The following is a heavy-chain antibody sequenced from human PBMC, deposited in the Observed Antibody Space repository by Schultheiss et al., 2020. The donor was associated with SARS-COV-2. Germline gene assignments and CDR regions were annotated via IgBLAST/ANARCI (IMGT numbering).Heavy chain of an antibody. Sequence: SETLSLTCAVYGGSFSGYYWSWIRQPPGKGLEWIGEINHSGSTNYNPSLKSRVTMSVDTSKNQFSLKLSSVTAADTAVYYCARQARFLEWSRGWFDPWGQGTLVTVSS. CDR1: GGSFSGYY. CDR2: INHSGST. CDR3: ARQARFLEWSRGWFDP. V-gene: IGHV4-34*01. D-gene: IGHD3-3*01. J-gene: IGHJ5*02.